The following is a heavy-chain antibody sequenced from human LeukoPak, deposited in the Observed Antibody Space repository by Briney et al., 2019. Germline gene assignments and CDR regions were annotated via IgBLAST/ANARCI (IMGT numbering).Heavy chain of an antibody. CDR1: GFTFSSYE. J-gene: IGHJ3*02. CDR3: ARHRSGGSQDDAFDI. CDR2: ISSSGSTI. V-gene: IGHV3-48*03. Sequence: GGSLRLSCAASGFTFSSYEMNWLRQAPGKGLEWVSYISSSGSTIYYADSVKGRFTISRDNAKNSLFLQMNSLRAEDTAVYYCARHRSGGSQDDAFDIWGQGTMVTVSS. D-gene: IGHD2-15*01.